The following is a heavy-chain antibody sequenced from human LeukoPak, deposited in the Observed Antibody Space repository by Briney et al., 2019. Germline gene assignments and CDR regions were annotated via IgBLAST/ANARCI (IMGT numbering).Heavy chain of an antibody. D-gene: IGHD6-19*01. Sequence: GGSLRLSCAASGFTFSSSAMSWVRQAPGKGLEWVSAISGSGGSTYYADSVKGRFTIPRDNSKNTLYLQMNSLRAEDTAVYYCARALFYSSGWTSDAFDIWGQGTMVTVSS. J-gene: IGHJ3*02. CDR3: ARALFYSSGWTSDAFDI. V-gene: IGHV3-23*01. CDR1: GFTFSSSA. CDR2: ISGSGGST.